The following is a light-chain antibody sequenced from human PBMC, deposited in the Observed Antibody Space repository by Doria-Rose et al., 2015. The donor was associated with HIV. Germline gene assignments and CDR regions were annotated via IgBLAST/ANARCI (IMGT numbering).Light chain of an antibody. CDR3: HQYGTSCT. Sequence: EIVLTQSPGTLSLSPGERATLSCRASQSFSSTYLAWYEQKPGQAPSLLIYDGSTRATGIPDRFSASGSGTDFTLTINRLEPEDFALYYCHQYGTSCTFGQGTKLEI. CDR1: QSFSSTY. J-gene: IGKJ1*01. CDR2: DGS. V-gene: IGKV3-20*01.